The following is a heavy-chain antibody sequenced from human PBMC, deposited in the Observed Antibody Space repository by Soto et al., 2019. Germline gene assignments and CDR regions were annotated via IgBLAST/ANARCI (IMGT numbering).Heavy chain of an antibody. J-gene: IGHJ5*01. V-gene: IGHV4-30-4*01. D-gene: IGHD2-15*01. CDR1: GDSISTVDYF. CDR3: ARGRYCLTGRCFPNWFDS. CDR2: IYKSTTT. Sequence: PSETLSLTCSVSGDSISTVDYFWAWIRQPPGQALEYIGYIYKSTTTYYNPSLESRVAISLDTSKSQFSLTVTSVTAADTAVYFCARGRYCLTGRCFPNWFDSWGQGTLVTVS.